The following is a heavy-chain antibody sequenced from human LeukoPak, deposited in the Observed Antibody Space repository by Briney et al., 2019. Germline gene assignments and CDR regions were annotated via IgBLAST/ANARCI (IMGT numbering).Heavy chain of an antibody. Sequence: GASVKVSCKASGYTFTGYYLHWVRQATGQGLEWMGWMNPNSGNTGYAQKFQGRVTMTRNTSISTAYMELSSLRSEDTAVYYCARDLSLYSSSQHWGQGTLVTVSS. V-gene: IGHV1-8*02. J-gene: IGHJ1*01. D-gene: IGHD6-13*01. CDR3: ARDLSLYSSSQH. CDR2: MNPNSGNT. CDR1: GYTFTGYY.